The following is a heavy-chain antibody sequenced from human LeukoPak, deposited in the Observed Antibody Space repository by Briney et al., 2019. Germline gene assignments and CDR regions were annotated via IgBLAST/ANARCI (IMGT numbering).Heavy chain of an antibody. CDR1: GGSISSYY. CDR3: ARLRSTSWLLIDY. D-gene: IGHD2-2*01. V-gene: IGHV4-59*08. J-gene: IGHJ4*02. Sequence: SETLSLTCTVSGGSISSYYWTWIRQPPGAGLEWIGYIYYSGSTNYNPSLKSRVTISVDTSKNQFSLKLSSVTAADTAVYYCARLRSTSWLLIDYWGQGALVTVSS. CDR2: IYYSGST.